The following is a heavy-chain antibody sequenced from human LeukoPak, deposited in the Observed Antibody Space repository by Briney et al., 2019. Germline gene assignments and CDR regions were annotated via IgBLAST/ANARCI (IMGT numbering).Heavy chain of an antibody. D-gene: IGHD6-19*01. J-gene: IGHJ4*02. V-gene: IGHV4-39*01. CDR1: GGSISSSSCY. CDR2: IYYSGST. Sequence: SQTLSLTCTVSGGSISSSSCYWDWIRQPQGKGLEWIGSIYYSGSTYYNPSLKSRVTISVDTSKNQFSLNLSSVTAADTAVYYCARRVAVAGTFYFDYWGQGTLVTVSS. CDR3: ARRVAVAGTFYFDY.